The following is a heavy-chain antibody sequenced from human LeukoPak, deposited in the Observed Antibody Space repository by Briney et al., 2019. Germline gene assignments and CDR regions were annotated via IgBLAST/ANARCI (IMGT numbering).Heavy chain of an antibody. J-gene: IGHJ3*02. D-gene: IGHD2-2*01. CDR3: ARVVRTSPDAFDI. V-gene: IGHV4-31*03. CDR1: GGSISSGGYY. CDR2: IYYSGST. Sequence: SETLSLTCTVSGGSISSGGYYWSWIRQHPGKGLEWIGYIYYSGSTYYNPSLKSRVTISVDTSKNQFSLKLSSVTAADTAVYYCARVVRTSPDAFDIWGQGTMVTVSS.